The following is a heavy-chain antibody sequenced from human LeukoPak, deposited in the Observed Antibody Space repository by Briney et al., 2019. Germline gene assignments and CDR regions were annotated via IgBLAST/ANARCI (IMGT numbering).Heavy chain of an antibody. Sequence: PGGSLRLSCAASGFTFSSYGMHWVRQAPGKGLEWVAVISYDGSNKYYADSVKGRFTISRDNSKNTLYLQMNSLRAEDTAVYYCAKYARYYYDSSGYSSRGGWGQGTLVTVSS. D-gene: IGHD3-22*01. J-gene: IGHJ4*02. CDR3: AKYARYYYDSSGYSSRGG. V-gene: IGHV3-30*18. CDR1: GFTFSSYG. CDR2: ISYDGSNK.